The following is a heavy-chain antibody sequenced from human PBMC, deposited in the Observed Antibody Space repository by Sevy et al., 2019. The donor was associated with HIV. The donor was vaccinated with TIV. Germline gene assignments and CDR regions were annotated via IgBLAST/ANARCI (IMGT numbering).Heavy chain of an antibody. V-gene: IGHV3-33*01. J-gene: IGHJ4*02. Sequence: GGPLKLSCAAFGFTFSSYGRHWVRQAPGKGLEWVGLIWYDGSNKYYADSVKGRFTISRDNSKNTLFLQMNSLRAEDTAVYYCASDFGTLVVADNLFDHWGQGTLVTVSS. CDR1: GFTFSSYG. D-gene: IGHD6-19*01. CDR2: IWYDGSNK. CDR3: ASDFGTLVVADNLFDH.